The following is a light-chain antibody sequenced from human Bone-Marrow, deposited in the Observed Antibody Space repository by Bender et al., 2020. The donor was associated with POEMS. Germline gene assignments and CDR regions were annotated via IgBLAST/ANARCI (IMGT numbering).Light chain of an antibody. CDR3: QTWDADIRV. CDR2: FSVDGSH. Sequence: QRVLTQSPSASASLGASVKLACTLSSGHSSYGVAWHQQQPEKGPRHLLKFSVDGSHIKGDGIPDRFSGSLSGSERYLTISSLQSEDEADYFCQTWDADIRVFGGGTKLTVL. V-gene: IGLV4-69*01. J-gene: IGLJ3*02. CDR1: SGHSSYG.